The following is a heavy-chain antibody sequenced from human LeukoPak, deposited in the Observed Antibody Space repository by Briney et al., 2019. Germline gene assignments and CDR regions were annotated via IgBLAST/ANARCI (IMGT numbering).Heavy chain of an antibody. CDR2: IKNDGSEK. D-gene: IGHD2-2*01. V-gene: IGHV3-7*01. J-gene: IGHJ6*03. CDR1: GFTFSSYW. Sequence: GGSLTLSCAASGFTFSSYWLSWVRKAPGKGLERVAIIKNDGSEKYYVDPVKSRFTISRDNAKNSLYLQMNMLRAEDTAVYYCAREVGVVVPAATYYYYYMDVWGKGTTVTVSS. CDR3: AREVGVVVPAATYYYYYMDV.